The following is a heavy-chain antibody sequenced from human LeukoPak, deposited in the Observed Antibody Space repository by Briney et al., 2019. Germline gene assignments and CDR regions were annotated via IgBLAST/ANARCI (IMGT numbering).Heavy chain of an antibody. CDR1: GFTFSSYS. J-gene: IGHJ3*02. V-gene: IGHV3-21*01. Sequence: GGSPRLSCAASGFTFSSYSMNWVRQAPGKGLEWVSSISSSSSYIYYVDSVKGRFTISRDNAKNSLYLQMNSLRAEDTAVYYCARFSGNDAFDIWGQGTMVTVSS. CDR2: ISSSSSYI. D-gene: IGHD1-26*01. CDR3: ARFSGNDAFDI.